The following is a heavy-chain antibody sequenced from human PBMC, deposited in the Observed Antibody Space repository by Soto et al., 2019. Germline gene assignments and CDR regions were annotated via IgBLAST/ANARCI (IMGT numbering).Heavy chain of an antibody. CDR1: GFTFSSYW. V-gene: IGHV3-74*01. Sequence: EVQLVESGGGLVQPGGSLRLSCAASGFTFSSYWMHWVRQVPGKGVVWVSRIKSDGSSTSYADSVKGRFTISRDNARNTLYLQMNSLRAEDTAVYYCTRPRYDSSGTPFDYWGQGTLVTVSS. D-gene: IGHD3-22*01. J-gene: IGHJ4*02. CDR2: IKSDGSST. CDR3: TRPRYDSSGTPFDY.